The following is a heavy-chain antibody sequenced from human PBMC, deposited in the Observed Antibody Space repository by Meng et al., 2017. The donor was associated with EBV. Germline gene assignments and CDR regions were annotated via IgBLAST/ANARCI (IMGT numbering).Heavy chain of an antibody. CDR3: ASESGRGFTPDY. V-gene: IGHV1-69*01. J-gene: IGHJ4*02. D-gene: IGHD3-10*01. CDR2: LIPMSGAP. CDR1: EGTFKSDA. Sequence: VLLTQFGCQVKMHVSSVWVSYSTSEGTFKSDAVSWVRQAPGQALEWMGGLIPMSGAPHYAQKFQVRVTIIADESTSTHSMELNNLRFEDTAMYYCASESGRGFTPDYWGQGTLVTVSS.